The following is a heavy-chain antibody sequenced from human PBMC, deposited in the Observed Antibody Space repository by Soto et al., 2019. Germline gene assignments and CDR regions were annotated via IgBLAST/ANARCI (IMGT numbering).Heavy chain of an antibody. D-gene: IGHD4-4*01. CDR3: AKVPRQNSNSWIYFDI. CDR1: GFTFSAYA. J-gene: IGHJ4*01. V-gene: IGHV3-30*04. Sequence: GGSLRLSCAASGFTFSAYAMHSVRHAPARGLEWVAVISYEGSLKNYADSVKGRFTISRDNSKNTLYLQMNGLRREDTAVYYCAKVPRQNSNSWIYFDIWGQGTRVTVSS. CDR2: ISYEGSLK.